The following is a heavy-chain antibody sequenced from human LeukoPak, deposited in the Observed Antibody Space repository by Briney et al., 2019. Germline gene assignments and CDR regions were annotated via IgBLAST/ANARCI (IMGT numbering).Heavy chain of an antibody. Sequence: GGSLRLSCAAPGFTFSNYWMHWVRQAPGKGLVWVSRISSDGSTTTYADSVKGRFTISRDNSKNTLYLQVNSLRAEDTAVYYCAKGGKWDVTPFDYWGQGTLVTVSS. CDR1: GFTFSNYW. CDR2: ISSDGSTT. CDR3: AKGGKWDVTPFDY. V-gene: IGHV3-74*01. J-gene: IGHJ4*02. D-gene: IGHD1-26*01.